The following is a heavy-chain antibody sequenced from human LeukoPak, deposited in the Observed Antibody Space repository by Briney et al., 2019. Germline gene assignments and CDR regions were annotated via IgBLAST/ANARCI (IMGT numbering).Heavy chain of an antibody. CDR2: IIPIFGTA. V-gene: IGHV1-69*13. CDR1: GGTFSSYA. D-gene: IGHD1-26*01. J-gene: IGHJ4*02. Sequence: WASVKVSCKASGGTFSSYAISWVRQAPGQGLEWMGGIIPIFGTANYAQKFQGRVTITADESTSTAYMELSSLRSEDTAVYYCARESGSYHGNDYWGQGTLVTVPS. CDR3: ARESGSYHGNDY.